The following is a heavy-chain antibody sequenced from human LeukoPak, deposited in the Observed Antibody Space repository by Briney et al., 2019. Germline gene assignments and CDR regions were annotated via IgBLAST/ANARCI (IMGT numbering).Heavy chain of an antibody. D-gene: IGHD4-11*01. J-gene: IGHJ4*02. CDR3: ARVRGPTVASMYFDY. V-gene: IGHV3-48*04. CDR1: GFTFSNHG. Sequence: GGSLRLSCEGSGFTFSNHGMIWVRQAPGKGLDWLSYISPRSETSHHAVSVRGRFTISRDDAKSSLYLQMDGPKAEDSAVYFCARVRGPTVASMYFDYWGQGARVSVSS. CDR2: ISPRSETS.